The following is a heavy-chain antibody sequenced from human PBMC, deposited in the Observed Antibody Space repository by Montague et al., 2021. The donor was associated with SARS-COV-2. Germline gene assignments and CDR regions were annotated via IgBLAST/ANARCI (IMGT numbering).Heavy chain of an antibody. V-gene: IGHV4-39*01. CDR3: ARRARWNIVVVVGDRHAFDI. CDR1: GGSISSSSYY. CDR2: IYYSGSP. D-gene: IGHD2-15*01. Sequence: SETLSLTCTVSGGSISSSSYYWGWIRQPPGKGLEWIGSIYYSGSPYYNPSLKSRVTISVDTFKNQFSLNLSSVTAADTAVYYCARRARWNIVVVVGDRHAFDIWGQGTMVTVSS. J-gene: IGHJ3*02.